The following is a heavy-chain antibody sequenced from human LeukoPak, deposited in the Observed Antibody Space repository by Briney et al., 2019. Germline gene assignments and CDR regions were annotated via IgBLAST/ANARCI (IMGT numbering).Heavy chain of an antibody. Sequence: KPSENLSLTCTVSCGALSSYYWSWIRQPPGKGLEWIWYIYYSGSTNYNPSLKSRVTISVDTSKNQFSLKLSSVTAADTAVYYCARDRSSGWYGKYYFDYWGQGTLVTVSS. V-gene: IGHV4-59*01. CDR2: IYYSGST. D-gene: IGHD6-19*01. J-gene: IGHJ4*02. CDR1: CGALSSYY. CDR3: ARDRSSGWYGKYYFDY.